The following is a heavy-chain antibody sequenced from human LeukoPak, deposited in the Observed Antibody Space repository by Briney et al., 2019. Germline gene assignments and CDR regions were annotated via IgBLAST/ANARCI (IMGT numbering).Heavy chain of an antibody. D-gene: IGHD3-3*01. CDR1: GYTFTVYY. CDR3: ARVSTIFGVVLFDY. V-gene: IGHV1-2*02. Sequence: ASVTVSCTASGYTFTVYYMHWVRQAPGQGLEWMGWINPNSGGTNYAQKFQGRVTMTRDTSISTAYMELSRLRSDDTAVYYCARVSTIFGVVLFDYWGQGTLVTVSS. J-gene: IGHJ4*02. CDR2: INPNSGGT.